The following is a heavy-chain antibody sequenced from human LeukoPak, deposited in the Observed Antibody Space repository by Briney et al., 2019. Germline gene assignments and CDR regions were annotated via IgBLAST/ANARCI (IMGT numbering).Heavy chain of an antibody. CDR1: GFTFSSYE. CDR2: ISSSGRTI. Sequence: GGSLRLSCAASGFTFSSYEFNWVRQAPGKGLEWVSYISSSGRTIFYADSVKGRFTISRDNAKNSLYLQMNSLRAEDTAVYYCARADILTGYQDDYWGQGTLVTVSS. J-gene: IGHJ4*02. D-gene: IGHD3-9*01. V-gene: IGHV3-48*03. CDR3: ARADILTGYQDDY.